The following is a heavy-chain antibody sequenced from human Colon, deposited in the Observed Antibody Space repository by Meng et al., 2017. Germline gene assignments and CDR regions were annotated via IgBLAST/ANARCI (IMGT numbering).Heavy chain of an antibody. CDR3: AKAMNRGPIRTIDN. D-gene: IGHD1-1*01. Sequence: GGSLRLSCTVSGGSISSGGYYWSWIRQAPGKGLEWVSAISASGGDTVYADSVKGRFTISRDNSKNTLYLEMNSLRAEDTAMYYCAKAMNRGPIRTIDNWGQGTQVTVSS. CDR1: GGSISSGGYY. CDR2: ISASGGDT. J-gene: IGHJ4*02. V-gene: IGHV3-23*01.